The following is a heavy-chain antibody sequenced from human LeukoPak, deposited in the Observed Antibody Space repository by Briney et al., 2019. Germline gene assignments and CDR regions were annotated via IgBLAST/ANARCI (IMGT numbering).Heavy chain of an antibody. D-gene: IGHD5-12*01. J-gene: IGHJ6*03. V-gene: IGHV1-2*02. CDR3: ARAWLRRKYYYYMDV. Sequence: ASVKLSCKASGYTFTGYYMRWGRHAPGQGLEWMGWINPNSGGTNYAQKFQGRVAMTRDTSISTAYMELSRLRSDDTAVYYCARAWLRRKYYYYMDVWGKGTTVTVSS. CDR2: INPNSGGT. CDR1: GYTFTGYY.